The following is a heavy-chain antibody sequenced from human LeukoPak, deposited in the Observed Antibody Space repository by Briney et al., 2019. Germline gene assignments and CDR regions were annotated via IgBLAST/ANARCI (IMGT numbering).Heavy chain of an antibody. J-gene: IGHJ4*02. CDR3: ATVAETGTTRPFDY. D-gene: IGHD1-7*01. CDR2: FYPGDSDT. Sequence: GESLKISCKGSGYSFTSYWIGWVRPMPGKGREWMGIFYPGDSDTRYSPSFQGQVTISADKSISTAYLQWSSLKASDTAMYYCATVAETGTTRPFDYWGQGTLVTVSS. V-gene: IGHV5-51*01. CDR1: GYSFTSYW.